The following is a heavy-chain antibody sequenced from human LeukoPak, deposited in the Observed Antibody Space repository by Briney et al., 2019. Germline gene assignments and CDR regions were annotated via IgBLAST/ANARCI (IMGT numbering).Heavy chain of an antibody. D-gene: IGHD1-26*01. CDR1: GFTFSSYG. V-gene: IGHV3-30*18. Sequence: PGRSLRLSCAASGFTFSSYGMHWVRQAPGKGLEWGAVISYDGSNKYYADSVKGRFTISRDNSKNTLYLQMTSLRAEDTAVYYCAKDISKWELHFDYWGQGTLVTVSS. CDR2: ISYDGSNK. J-gene: IGHJ4*02. CDR3: AKDISKWELHFDY.